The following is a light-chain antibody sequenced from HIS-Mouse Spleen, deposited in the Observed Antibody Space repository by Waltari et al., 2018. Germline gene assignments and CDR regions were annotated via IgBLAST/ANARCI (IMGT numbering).Light chain of an antibody. Sequence: EIVLTQSPGTLSLSPGDRATLSCRASQSVSRSYLAWYQQKPGQAPRLLIYGASSRATGIPDRFSGSGSGTDFTLTISRLEPEDFAVYYCQQYGSSPPWTFGQGTKVEIK. CDR3: QQYGSSPPWT. CDR1: QSVSRSY. V-gene: IGKV3-20*01. J-gene: IGKJ1*01. CDR2: GAS.